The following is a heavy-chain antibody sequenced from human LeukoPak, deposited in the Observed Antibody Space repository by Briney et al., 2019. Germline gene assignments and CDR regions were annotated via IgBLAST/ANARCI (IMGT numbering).Heavy chain of an antibody. CDR3: ARDIIAARPGNWFDP. V-gene: IGHV3-21*01. Sequence: PGGSLRLSWAASGVTFSSYSMNWVRQAPGKGLEGVSSISSSSSYIYYADSVKVRFTISRDNAKNSLYLQMNSLRAEATAVYYCARDIIAARPGNWFDPWGQGTLVTVSS. D-gene: IGHD6-6*01. CDR1: GVTFSSYS. CDR2: ISSSSSYI. J-gene: IGHJ5*02.